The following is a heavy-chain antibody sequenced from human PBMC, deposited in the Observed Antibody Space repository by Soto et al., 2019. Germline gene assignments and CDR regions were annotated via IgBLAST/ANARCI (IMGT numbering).Heavy chain of an antibody. J-gene: IGHJ4*02. Sequence: SETLSLTCAVSGGSVSINNWWTWVRQPPGKGLEWIGEIQRGGGTNYNPSLKSRVTMSLDRSKNQFSLRLTSVTAADTAVYYCARETGGNFDYWGQGTLVTVSS. CDR3: ARETGGNFDY. V-gene: IGHV4-4*02. CDR2: IQRGGGT. D-gene: IGHD2-15*01. CDR1: GGSVSINNW.